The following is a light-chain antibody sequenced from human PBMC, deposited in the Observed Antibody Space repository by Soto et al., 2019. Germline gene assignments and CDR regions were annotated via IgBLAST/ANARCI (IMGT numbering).Light chain of an antibody. CDR1: SGDLAIYNY. CDR3: SSYTDSSNYV. V-gene: IGLV2-14*01. J-gene: IGLJ1*01. Sequence: QSVLTQPASVSGSPGQSITISCTGTSGDLAIYNYVSWYQQQPGKAPKLMIYQVTNRPSGVSNRLSGSRSGNTASLTISGLQAEDEADYYCSSYTDSSNYVFGTGTKV. CDR2: QVT.